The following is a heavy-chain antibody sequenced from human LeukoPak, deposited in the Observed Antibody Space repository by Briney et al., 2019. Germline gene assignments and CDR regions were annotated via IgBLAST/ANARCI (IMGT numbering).Heavy chain of an antibody. CDR1: GGSISSYY. CDR2: IYTSGST. J-gene: IGHJ4*02. D-gene: IGHD5-12*01. CDR3: AGGSGYDYHY. V-gene: IGHV4-4*09. Sequence: KPSETLSLTCTVSGGSISSYYWSWIRQPPGKGLEWIGYIYTSGSTNYNPSLKSRVTISVDTSKNQFSLKLSSVTAAYTAVYYCAGGSGYDYHYWGQGTLVTVSS.